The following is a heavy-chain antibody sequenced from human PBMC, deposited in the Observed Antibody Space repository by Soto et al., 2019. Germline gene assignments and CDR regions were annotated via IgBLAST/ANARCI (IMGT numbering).Heavy chain of an antibody. CDR1: GFTFSTYP. D-gene: IGHD1-20*01. V-gene: IGHV3-21*01. J-gene: IGHJ6*02. CDR3: ARETGSYSWNDGLMDV. Sequence: EVQLVESGGGLVKPGGSLSLSCAASGFTFSTYPMNWVRRAPGKGLEGISSISSTSSYIYYTASVTGRLTISRDNAKNSLHLQMNSLGAGDTAVYYCARETGSYSWNDGLMDVWGQGTTVTVSS. CDR2: ISSTSSYI.